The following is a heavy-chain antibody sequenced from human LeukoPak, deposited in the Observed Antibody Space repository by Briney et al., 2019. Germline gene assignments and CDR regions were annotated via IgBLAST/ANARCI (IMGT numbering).Heavy chain of an antibody. CDR1: GYTFTSYG. CDR2: ITAYNGNT. Sequence: ASVKVSCKASGYTFTSYGINWVRQAPGQGLEWLGWITAYNGNTNYAQKLQGRVTMTTDTSTSTAYMELRSLRSDDTAVYYCATGYRNFNSREYYFDYWGQGTLVTVSS. V-gene: IGHV1-18*01. D-gene: IGHD2/OR15-2a*01. J-gene: IGHJ4*02. CDR3: ATGYRNFNSREYYFDY.